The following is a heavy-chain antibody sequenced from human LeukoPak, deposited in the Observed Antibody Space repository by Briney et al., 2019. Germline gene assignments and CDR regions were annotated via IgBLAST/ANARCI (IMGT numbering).Heavy chain of an antibody. D-gene: IGHD2-15*01. V-gene: IGHV3-30-3*01. CDR2: ISYDGSNE. CDR1: GLNFRSYA. Sequence: GGSLRLSCAASGLNFRSYAMHWVRQAPGKGLEWVAVISYDGSNEDYTDSVKGRFIISRDDSKNTLYLQMNSLRAEDTAVYYCARDYCSGGSCYSDGWGQGTLVTVSS. CDR3: ARDYCSGGSCYSDG. J-gene: IGHJ4*02.